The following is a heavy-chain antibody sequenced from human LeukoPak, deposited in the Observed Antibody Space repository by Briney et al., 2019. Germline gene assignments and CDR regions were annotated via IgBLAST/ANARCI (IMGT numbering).Heavy chain of an antibody. V-gene: IGHV4-38-2*01. CDR2: IYHSGST. J-gene: IGHJ4*02. D-gene: IGHD3-10*01. Sequence: SETLSLTCAVSGYSISSGYYWGWIRQPPGKGLEWIGSIYHSGSTYYNPSPKSRVTKSVDTSKNQFSLKLSSVTAADTAVYYCARPSRYYYGSGSYLTKYYFDYWGQGTLVTVSS. CDR3: ARPSRYYYGSGSYLTKYYFDY. CDR1: GYSISSGYY.